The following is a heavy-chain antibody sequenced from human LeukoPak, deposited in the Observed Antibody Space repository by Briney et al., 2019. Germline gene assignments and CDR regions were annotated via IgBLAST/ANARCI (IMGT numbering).Heavy chain of an antibody. J-gene: IGHJ3*02. CDR3: ARDRSRRLTMVRGGDAFDI. D-gene: IGHD3-10*01. CDR2: IYYSGST. V-gene: IGHV4-59*01. Sequence: SETLSLTCTVSGGSISSYYWSWIRQPPEKGLEWIGYIYYSGSTNYNPSLKSRVTISVDTSKNQFSLKLSSVTAADTAVYYCARDRSRRLTMVRGGDAFDIWGQGTMVTVSS. CDR1: GGSISSYY.